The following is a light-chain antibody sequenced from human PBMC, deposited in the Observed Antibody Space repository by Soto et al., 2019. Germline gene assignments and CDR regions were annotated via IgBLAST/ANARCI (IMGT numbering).Light chain of an antibody. Sequence: EIVLTQSLATLSLSSGERAALSCRASQSVRSYLAWYQQKPGQAPRLLSYDASNRATGIPDRFSGSGSGTDFTLTISRLEPEDFAVYYCQQYGSSPLTFGRGTKVDI. CDR2: DAS. CDR1: QSVRSY. J-gene: IGKJ4*01. CDR3: QQYGSSPLT. V-gene: IGKV3-20*01.